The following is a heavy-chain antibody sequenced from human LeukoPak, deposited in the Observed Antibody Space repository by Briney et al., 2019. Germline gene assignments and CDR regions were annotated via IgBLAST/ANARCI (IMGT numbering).Heavy chain of an antibody. CDR1: GYTFNIYD. CDR3: ARGVRRARTEDYESSGYFPSDY. CDR2: MNPNTGNA. J-gene: IGHJ4*02. Sequence: ASVKVSCKTSGYTFNIYDINWVRQVTGQGLEWMGWMNPNTGNAGYLQKFQSRVTMTRNTSISTAYLELSSLRSEDTAVYYCARGVRRARTEDYESSGYFPSDYWGQGTLVTVSS. V-gene: IGHV1-8*01. D-gene: IGHD3-22*01.